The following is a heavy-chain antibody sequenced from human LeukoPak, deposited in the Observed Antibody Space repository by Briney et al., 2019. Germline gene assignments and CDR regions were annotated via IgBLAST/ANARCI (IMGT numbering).Heavy chain of an antibody. D-gene: IGHD3-10*01. CDR2: IRSEGNNYAT. CDR3: TRLYDSGFDY. CDR1: GFTFSGSA. V-gene: IGHV3-73*01. J-gene: IGHJ4*02. Sequence: GGSLRLSCAASGFTFSGSAMHWVRQASGKGLEWVDRIRSEGNNYATAYAASVKGRFTISRDDSKNTAYLQMNSLKTEDTAVYYCTRLYDSGFDYWGQGTLVTVSS.